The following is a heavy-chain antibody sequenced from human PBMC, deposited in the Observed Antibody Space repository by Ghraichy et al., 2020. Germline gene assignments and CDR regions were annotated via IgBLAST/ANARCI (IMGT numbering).Heavy chain of an antibody. D-gene: IGHD1-1*01. J-gene: IGHJ3*02. CDR3: ARGPIRTERDDAFDM. CDR2: IYVGGSS. CDR1: GDSISNIHYY. V-gene: IGHV4-39*07. Sequence: SQTLSLTCTVSGDSISNIHYYWGWIRQTPRKGLEWIGNIYVGGSSFYSPSLESRLTISIDTSKNQFSLTLDSVTAADTAVYYCARGPIRTERDDAFDMWGHGTLVTVSS.